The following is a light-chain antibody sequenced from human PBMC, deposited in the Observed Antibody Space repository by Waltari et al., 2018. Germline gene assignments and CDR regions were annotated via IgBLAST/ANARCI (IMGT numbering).Light chain of an antibody. V-gene: IGLV2-23*02. CDR2: DVS. Sequence: QSALTQPASVSGSHGQSITISCTGTSSDVGGYNYVSWYQQHPGKAPKLMIYDVSKRPSGVSNRVSGSKSGNTASLTIAGLQAEDEADYYCCSYAGSSTVVFGGGTKLTVL. J-gene: IGLJ2*01. CDR1: SSDVGGYNY. CDR3: CSYAGSSTVV.